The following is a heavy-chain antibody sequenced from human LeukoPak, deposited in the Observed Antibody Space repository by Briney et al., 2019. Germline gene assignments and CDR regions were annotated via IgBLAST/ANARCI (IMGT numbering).Heavy chain of an antibody. Sequence: GGSLRLSCAASGFTFSSYGIHWVRQAPGKGLEWVSVIYSGGSTYYADSVKGRFTISRDNSKNTLYLQMNSLRAEDTAVYYCAGNWAFDYWGQGTLVTVSS. D-gene: IGHD7-27*01. V-gene: IGHV3-NL1*01. CDR3: AGNWAFDY. J-gene: IGHJ4*02. CDR2: IYSGGST. CDR1: GFTFSSYG.